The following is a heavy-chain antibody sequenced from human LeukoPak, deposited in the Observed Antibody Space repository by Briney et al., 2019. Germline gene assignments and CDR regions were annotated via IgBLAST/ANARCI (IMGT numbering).Heavy chain of an antibody. CDR3: ARVDNSAYSD. V-gene: IGHV3-11*06. CDR2: ISSSGDYT. D-gene: IGHD3-22*01. J-gene: IGHJ4*02. CDR1: GFSFSDYY. Sequence: GGSLRLSCAASGFSFSDYYMSWIRQAPGKGLEWVSYISSSGDYTNYADSVKGRVTISRENAKNSMFLQMNSLRVGDTAVYYCARVDNSAYSDWGQGTLVTVSS.